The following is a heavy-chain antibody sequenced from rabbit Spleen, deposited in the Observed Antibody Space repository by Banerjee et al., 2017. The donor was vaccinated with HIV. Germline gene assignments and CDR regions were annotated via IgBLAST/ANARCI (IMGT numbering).Heavy chain of an antibody. V-gene: IGHV1S43*01. J-gene: IGHJ6*01. CDR2: IYAGSSGST. CDR1: GIDFSSNA. CDR3: ARADYSSGWGLDL. D-gene: IGHD4-1*01. Sequence: QQQLEESGGGLVKPGGTLTLTCKASGIDFSSNAMCWVRQAPGKGPEWIACIYAGSSGSTYYASWAKGRFTITRSTSLNTVDLKMTSLTAADTATYFCARADYSSGWGLDLWGPGTLVTVS.